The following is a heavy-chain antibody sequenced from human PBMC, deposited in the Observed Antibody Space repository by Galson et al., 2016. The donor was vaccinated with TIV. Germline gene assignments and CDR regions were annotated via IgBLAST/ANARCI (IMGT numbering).Heavy chain of an antibody. CDR2: LYYSGST. J-gene: IGHJ4*02. Sequence: LSLTCSVSGDSITSTYYYWGWIRQPPGKGLEWIGSLYYSGSTYYNPSLKSRVTISVDTSKNQFSLSLSSVTAAGTAVFYCARQRLTMISRFESWGQGTQVTVSS. D-gene: IGHD3-22*01. CDR3: ARQRLTMISRFES. CDR1: GDSITSTYYY. V-gene: IGHV4-39*01.